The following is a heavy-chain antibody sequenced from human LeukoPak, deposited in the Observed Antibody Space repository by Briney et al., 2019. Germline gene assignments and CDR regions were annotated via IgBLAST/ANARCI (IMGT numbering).Heavy chain of an antibody. D-gene: IGHD3-16*01. CDR2: LKEDGNGK. V-gene: IGHV3-7*03. J-gene: IGHJ4*02. CDR1: GFTFGSHW. CDR3: ARGTPFGAY. Sequence: GGSLRLSCVASGFTFGSHWMHWVRQAPGKGLEWLANLKEDGNGKYYVDSVRGRFIISRDNAKNSLFLQMNSLRAEDTAMYYCARGTPFGAYWGQGTLVTVSS.